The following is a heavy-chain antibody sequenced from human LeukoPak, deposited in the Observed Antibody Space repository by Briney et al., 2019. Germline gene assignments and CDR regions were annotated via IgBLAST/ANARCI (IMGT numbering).Heavy chain of an antibody. CDR1: GFTFSSYS. CDR3: AREEWGATRYFQH. CDR2: ISSSSSYI. D-gene: IGHD1-26*01. J-gene: IGHJ1*01. Sequence: GGSLRLSCAASGFTFSSYSMNWVRQAPGKGLEWVSSISSSSSYIYYADSVKGRFTISRDNAKNSLYLQMNSLRAEDTAVYYCAREEWGATRYFQHWARAPWSPSPQ. V-gene: IGHV3-21*01.